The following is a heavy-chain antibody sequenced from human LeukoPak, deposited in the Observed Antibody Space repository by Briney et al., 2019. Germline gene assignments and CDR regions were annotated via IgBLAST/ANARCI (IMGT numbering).Heavy chain of an antibody. CDR2: MNPNSGNT. Sequence: GASVKVSCKASGYTFTSYDINWVRQATGQGLEWMGWMNPNSGNTGYAQKFQGRVTITRNTSISTAYMELSSLRSEDTAVYYCARTYYDFWSGHYYYYYMDVWGKRTTVTVSS. CDR3: ARTYYDFWSGHYYYYYMDV. CDR1: GYTFTSYD. V-gene: IGHV1-8*02. J-gene: IGHJ6*03. D-gene: IGHD3-3*01.